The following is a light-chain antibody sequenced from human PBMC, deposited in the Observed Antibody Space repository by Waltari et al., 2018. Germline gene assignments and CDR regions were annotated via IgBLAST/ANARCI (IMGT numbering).Light chain of an antibody. CDR2: GAS. CDR3: QQYNNWPRT. V-gene: IGKV1-39*01. J-gene: IGKJ1*01. CDR1: QSISHY. Sequence: DIQMTQSPSSLSASVGDRVTITCRASQSISHYLNWYQQKPQKAPKLLMFGASSLQSGVPSRFSGSGSGTDFTLTINNLQPEDFAVYYCQQYNNWPRTFDQGTKVEIK.